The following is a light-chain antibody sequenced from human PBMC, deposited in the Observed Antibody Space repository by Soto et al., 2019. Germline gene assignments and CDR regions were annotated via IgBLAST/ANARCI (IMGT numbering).Light chain of an antibody. CDR1: QSISRY. CDR3: QQNYRATPWT. Sequence: DIQMTQTPSALSASVGERITITCRSSQSISRYLNWYQHKPGKAPKLLINAASSLERGVPSRFSGGGSGTDFTLNISSLQPDDFATYYCQQNYRATPWTFGQGTKVDIK. V-gene: IGKV1-39*01. CDR2: AAS. J-gene: IGKJ1*01.